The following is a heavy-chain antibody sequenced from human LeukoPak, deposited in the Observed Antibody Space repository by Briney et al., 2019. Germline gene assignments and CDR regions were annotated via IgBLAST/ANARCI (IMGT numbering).Heavy chain of an antibody. CDR2: INPSGGST. D-gene: IGHD7-27*01. CDR1: GYTFTSYY. CDR3: ARRGELGELDY. V-gene: IGHV1-46*01. J-gene: IGHJ4*02. Sequence: WASVKVSCKASGYTFTSYYMHWVRQAPGQGLEWMGIINPSGGSTSYAQKFQGRVTMTRDMSTSTVYMELSSLRSEDTAVYYCARRGELGELDYWGQGTLVTVSS.